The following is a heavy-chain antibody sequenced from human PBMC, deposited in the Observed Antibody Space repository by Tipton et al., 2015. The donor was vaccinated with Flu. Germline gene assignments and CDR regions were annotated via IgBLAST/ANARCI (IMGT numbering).Heavy chain of an antibody. CDR2: ISWNSVYI. J-gene: IGHJ6*04. CDR3: IKDMSRGGADV. D-gene: IGHD3-10*01. CDR1: GLSFDKHA. Sequence: SLRLSCAASGLSFDKHAIHWVRQAPGKGLEWVSGISWNSVYIGYADSVKGRFTISIDNAKNSIYLQMNSLRVEDTALHHCIKDMSRGGADVWGKGTTVTVSS. V-gene: IGHV3-9*01.